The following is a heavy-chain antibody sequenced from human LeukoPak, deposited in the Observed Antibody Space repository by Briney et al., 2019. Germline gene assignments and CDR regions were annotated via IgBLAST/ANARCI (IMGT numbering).Heavy chain of an antibody. CDR3: SRISVTAMITTVGYYGMDV. Sequence: GGSLRLSCAASGFTFSSYAMSWVRQAPGKGLEWVSAISGSGGSTYYADSVKGRFTISRDNSKNTLYLQMNSLRAEDTAVYYCSRISVTAMITTVGYYGMDVWGQGTTVTVSS. J-gene: IGHJ6*02. CDR2: ISGSGGST. D-gene: IGHD5-18*01. V-gene: IGHV3-23*01. CDR1: GFTFSSYA.